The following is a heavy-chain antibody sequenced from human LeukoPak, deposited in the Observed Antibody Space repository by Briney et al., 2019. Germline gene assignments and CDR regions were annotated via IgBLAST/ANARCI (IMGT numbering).Heavy chain of an antibody. J-gene: IGHJ6*02. CDR3: ATESEKPQIYYYYGMDV. CDR1: GYIFTSYD. Sequence: ASVKVSCKASGYIFTSYDISWVRQAPGQGLEWMGWISPYTGYAEYAQKFQGRVTMTEDTSTDTAYMELSSLRSEDTAVYYCATESEKPQIYYYYGMDVWGQGTTVTVSS. D-gene: IGHD1-14*01. V-gene: IGHV1-18*01. CDR2: ISPYTGYA.